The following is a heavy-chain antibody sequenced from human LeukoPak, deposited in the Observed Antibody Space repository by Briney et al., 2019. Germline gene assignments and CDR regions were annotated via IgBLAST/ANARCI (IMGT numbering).Heavy chain of an antibody. J-gene: IGHJ3*02. Sequence: SETLSLACTVSGGSISSYYWSWIRQPPGKGLEWIGYIYYSGNTNYNPSLKSRVSISVDTSKNQFSLRLSSVTAADTAVYYCARDRYYYDTSGPPLDIWGQGTMVTVSS. D-gene: IGHD3-22*01. CDR3: ARDRYYYDTSGPPLDI. V-gene: IGHV4-59*12. CDR2: IYYSGNT. CDR1: GGSISSYY.